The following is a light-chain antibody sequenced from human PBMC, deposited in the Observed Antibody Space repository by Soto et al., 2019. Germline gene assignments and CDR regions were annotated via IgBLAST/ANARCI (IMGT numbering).Light chain of an antibody. Sequence: DIQMTQSPSTLSASEGDRVTITCRASQSISSWLAWYQQKPGKAPKLLIQKASSLEGGVPSRFNGSGSGTEFTLTISSLQPDDFATYYCQQYNTYPYTFGQGTKLEIK. CDR3: QQYNTYPYT. V-gene: IGKV1-5*03. J-gene: IGKJ2*01. CDR2: KAS. CDR1: QSISSW.